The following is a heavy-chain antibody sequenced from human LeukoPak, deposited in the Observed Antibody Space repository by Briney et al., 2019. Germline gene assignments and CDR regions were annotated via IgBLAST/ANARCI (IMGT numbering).Heavy chain of an antibody. J-gene: IGHJ4*02. V-gene: IGHV3-7*05. Sequence: PGRSLRLSCAASGFTFSNYGMHWVRQAPGKGLEWVANIKQDGSDKYYVDSVKGRFTISRDNAKNSLYLQMNSLRAEDTAVYYCARKSGYGDYWGQGTLVTVSS. CDR1: GFTFSNYG. D-gene: IGHD5-12*01. CDR3: ARKSGYGDY. CDR2: IKQDGSDK.